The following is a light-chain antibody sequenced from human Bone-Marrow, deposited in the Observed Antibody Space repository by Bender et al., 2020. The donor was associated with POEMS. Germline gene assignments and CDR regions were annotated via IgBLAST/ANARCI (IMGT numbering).Light chain of an antibody. CDR1: SSDFVPYNY. J-gene: IGLJ2*01. CDR3: CSYAGDSVV. Sequence: QSALTQPASVSGSPGQSIIISCTGTSSDFVPYNYVSCYQQLPDKSPKLIMSDVTERPSGVPYLFSGSKSGNTASLTISGLRPEDAGDYYCCSYAGDSVVFGGGTSLTVV. V-gene: IGLV2-11*01. CDR2: DVT.